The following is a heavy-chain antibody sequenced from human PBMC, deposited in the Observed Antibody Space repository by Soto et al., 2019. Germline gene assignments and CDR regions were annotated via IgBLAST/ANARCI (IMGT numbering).Heavy chain of an antibody. CDR3: ARGTSSGWYYFDY. V-gene: IGHV3-30-3*01. Sequence: QVQLVESGGGVVQPGRSLRLSCAASGFTFSNYAIHWVRQAPGKGLEWVAAISYDGSNKYYADSVKGRFTISRDNSKITLYLQVNSLRADDTAVYYCARGTSSGWYYFDYWGQGTLVTVSS. J-gene: IGHJ4*02. CDR1: GFTFSNYA. CDR2: ISYDGSNK. D-gene: IGHD6-19*01.